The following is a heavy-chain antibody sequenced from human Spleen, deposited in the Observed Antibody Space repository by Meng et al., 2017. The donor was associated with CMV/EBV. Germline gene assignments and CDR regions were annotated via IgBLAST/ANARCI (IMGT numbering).Heavy chain of an antibody. CDR1: GGPIRSSYYY. Sequence: QLPGEGLGQGLVKPSGTLSLTCTVPGGPIRSSYYYWGWIRQPPGEGLEWIGSIYYSGSTYYNPSLKSRVTISVDTSKNQFSLKLSSVTAADTAVYYCARDTHSWGQGTLVTVSS. J-gene: IGHJ4*02. CDR3: ARDTHS. CDR2: IYYSGST. V-gene: IGHV4-39*07.